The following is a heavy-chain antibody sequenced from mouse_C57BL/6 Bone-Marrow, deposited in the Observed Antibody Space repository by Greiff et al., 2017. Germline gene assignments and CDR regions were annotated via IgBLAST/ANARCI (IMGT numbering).Heavy chain of an antibody. Sequence: EVKLEESGPELVKPGASVKIPCKASGYTFTDYNMDWVKQSHGKSLAWIGDINPNNGGPISNQKFKGKATLTVDKSSSTAFMELRSLTSEDTAVYCFAREDYYGSHDGWGQGTTLTVSS. CDR3: AREDYYGSHDG. J-gene: IGHJ2*01. CDR2: INPNNGGP. CDR1: GYTFTDYN. V-gene: IGHV1-18*01. D-gene: IGHD1-1*01.